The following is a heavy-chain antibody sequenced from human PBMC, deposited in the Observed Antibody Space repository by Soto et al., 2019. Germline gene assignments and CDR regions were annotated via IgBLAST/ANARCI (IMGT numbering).Heavy chain of an antibody. CDR1: GYDFTTYA. CDR2: IIPIFGTA. V-gene: IGHV1-69*13. Sequence: SVKVSCKGSGYDFTTYAISWVRQAPGQGLEWMGGIIPIFGTANYAQKFQGRVTITADESTSTAYMELSSLRSEDTAVYYCARGADYYDSSGYDYWGQGTLVTVSS. J-gene: IGHJ4*02. D-gene: IGHD3-22*01. CDR3: ARGADYYDSSGYDY.